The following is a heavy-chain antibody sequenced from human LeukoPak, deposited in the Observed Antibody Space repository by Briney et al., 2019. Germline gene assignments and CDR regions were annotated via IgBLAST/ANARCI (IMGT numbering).Heavy chain of an antibody. Sequence: PSETLSLTCTVSGGSISSSSYYWSWIRQPPGKGLEWIGEINHSGSTNYNPSLKSRVTISVDTSKNQFSLKLSSVTAADTAVYYCARGGRPIAVAGNVFDYWGQGTLVTVSS. V-gene: IGHV4-39*07. CDR2: INHSGST. CDR1: GGSISSSSYY. J-gene: IGHJ4*02. D-gene: IGHD6-19*01. CDR3: ARGGRPIAVAGNVFDY.